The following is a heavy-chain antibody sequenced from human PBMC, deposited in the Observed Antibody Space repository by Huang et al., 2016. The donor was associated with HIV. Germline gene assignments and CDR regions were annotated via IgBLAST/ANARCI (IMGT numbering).Heavy chain of an antibody. J-gene: IGHJ2*01. D-gene: IGHD4-17*01. V-gene: IGHV3-30-3*01. Sequence: QVQLVESGGGVVQPGGSLRLACAASGFTFSNYPMHWVRQAPGQGLEWVVVISYDDGSTTYFADSVKGRFTISRDNSKNTVYLQMSSLRADDTAVFYCARDVLRGLGYFDVWGRGTLVTVSS. CDR3: ARDVLRGLGYFDV. CDR2: ISYDDGSTT. CDR1: GFTFSNYP.